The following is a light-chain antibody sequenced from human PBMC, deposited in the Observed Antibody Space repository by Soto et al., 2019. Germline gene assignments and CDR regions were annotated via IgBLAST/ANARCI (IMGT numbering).Light chain of an antibody. V-gene: IGKV3-20*01. CDR3: HQCGTTPPFT. Sequence: EIVLTQSPGTLSLSPGERATLSCWASESVSSSYLAWYQQKPGQAPRLLIHSTSTRAPDIPDRFSGSGSGTHFTLTISRLEPEDCAVYSCHQCGTTPPFTFGPGTRVDIK. J-gene: IGKJ3*01. CDR2: STS. CDR1: ESVSSSY.